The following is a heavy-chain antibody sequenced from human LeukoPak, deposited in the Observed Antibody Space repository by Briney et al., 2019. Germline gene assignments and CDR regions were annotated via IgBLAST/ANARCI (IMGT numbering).Heavy chain of an antibody. J-gene: IGHJ4*02. CDR1: GGSISSYY. Sequence: SETLSLTCTVSGGSISSYYWSWIRQPPGKGLEWIGYIYYSGSTNYNPSLKSRVTISVDTSKNQFSLKLSSVTAADTAVYYCARETQQWLVRWGQGTLVTVSS. CDR2: IYYSGST. CDR3: ARETQQWLVR. V-gene: IGHV4-59*01. D-gene: IGHD6-19*01.